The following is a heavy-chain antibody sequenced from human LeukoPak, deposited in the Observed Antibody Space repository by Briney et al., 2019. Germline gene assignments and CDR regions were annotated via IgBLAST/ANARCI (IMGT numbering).Heavy chain of an antibody. D-gene: IGHD2-21*02. CDR3: SRDSLSSCGGDCYSGLDV. Sequence: KTGGSLRLSCAASGFTFSSYSMNWVRQAPGKGLEWVSSISSSSSYIYYADSVKGRFTISRDNAKNTLYLQMNSLRAEDTAVYYCSRDSLSSCGGDCYSGLDVWGQGTTVTVSS. CDR2: ISSSSSYI. CDR1: GFTFSSYS. V-gene: IGHV3-21*01. J-gene: IGHJ6*02.